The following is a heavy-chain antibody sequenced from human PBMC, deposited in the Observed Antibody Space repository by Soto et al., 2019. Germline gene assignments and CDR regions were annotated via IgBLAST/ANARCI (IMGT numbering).Heavy chain of an antibody. CDR2: INPSGGST. CDR3: ASPSVRSNYYYYYGMDV. V-gene: IGHV1-46*01. D-gene: IGHD4-4*01. Sequence: ASVKGSCKASGYTFTSYYMHWVRQAPGQGLEWMGIINPSGGSTSYAQKFQGRVTMTRDTSTSTVYMELSSLRSEDTAVYYCASPSVRSNYYYYYGMDVWGQGTTVTVSS. J-gene: IGHJ6*02. CDR1: GYTFTSYY.